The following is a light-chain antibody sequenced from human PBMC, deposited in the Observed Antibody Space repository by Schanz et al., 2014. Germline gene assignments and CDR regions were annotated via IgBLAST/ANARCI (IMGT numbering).Light chain of an antibody. CDR3: CSYAGTTTVNWV. Sequence: QSALTQPASVSGSPGQSITISCTGTSGDVGAYNYVSWYQHHPGKAPKLMIFDVSHRPSGVSNRFSGSKSGNTASLTISGLQAEDEADYYCCSYAGTTTVNWVFGGGTKVTVL. V-gene: IGLV2-14*03. CDR2: DVS. J-gene: IGLJ3*02. CDR1: SGDVGAYNY.